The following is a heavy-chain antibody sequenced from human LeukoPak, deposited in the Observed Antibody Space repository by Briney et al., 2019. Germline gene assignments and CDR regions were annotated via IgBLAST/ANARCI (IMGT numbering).Heavy chain of an antibody. Sequence: PSETLSLTCAVYGGSFSGYYWSWIRQPPGKGLEWIGEINHSGSTNYNSSLKSRVTISVDTSKNQFSLKLSSVTAADTAVYYCARRAHYSSGWYGGVWFDPWGQGTLVTVSS. CDR2: INHSGST. D-gene: IGHD6-19*01. CDR1: GGSFSGYY. J-gene: IGHJ5*02. CDR3: ARRAHYSSGWYGGVWFDP. V-gene: IGHV4-34*01.